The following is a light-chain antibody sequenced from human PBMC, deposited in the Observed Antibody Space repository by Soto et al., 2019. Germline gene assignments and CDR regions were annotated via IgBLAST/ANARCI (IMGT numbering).Light chain of an antibody. CDR3: LQHNSCPFA. V-gene: IGKV1-17*01. CDR2: ATS. Sequence: DIQVTQSPSSLSASVGDRVTITCRASQGVGDRLGWYQQKPGNAPKRLIYATSNLESVVPSRFSGSGSGTEFTLTISSLQPEDLATYYCLQHNSCPFAFGPGTKVDFK. J-gene: IGKJ3*01. CDR1: QGVGDR.